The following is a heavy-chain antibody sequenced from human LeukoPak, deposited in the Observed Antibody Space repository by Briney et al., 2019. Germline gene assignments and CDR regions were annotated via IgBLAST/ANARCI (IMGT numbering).Heavy chain of an antibody. CDR2: ISGGGST. Sequence: PGGSLRLSCAASGLTVSSNYMSWVRQAPGKGLEWVSVISGGGSTYYGDSVKGRFTISRDNSKDTLFLQMNSLRAEDTAVYYCARDNDYWGQGTLVTVSS. V-gene: IGHV3-53*01. J-gene: IGHJ4*02. CDR1: GLTVSSNY. CDR3: ARDNDY.